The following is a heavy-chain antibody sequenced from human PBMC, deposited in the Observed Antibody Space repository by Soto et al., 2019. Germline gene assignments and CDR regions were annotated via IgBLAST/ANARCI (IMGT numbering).Heavy chain of an antibody. CDR2: IWYDGSEK. CDR1: GFTFSSYG. Sequence: GGSLRLSCAASGFTFSSYGMHWVRQAPGKGLEWVAVIWYDGSEKYYVDSVKGRFTISRDNAKNSLYLQMNSLRAEDTAVYYCARDRYSYYDFWSGSLPYYYYGMDVWGQGTTVTVSS. V-gene: IGHV3-33*01. D-gene: IGHD3-3*01. CDR3: ARDRYSYYDFWSGSLPYYYYGMDV. J-gene: IGHJ6*02.